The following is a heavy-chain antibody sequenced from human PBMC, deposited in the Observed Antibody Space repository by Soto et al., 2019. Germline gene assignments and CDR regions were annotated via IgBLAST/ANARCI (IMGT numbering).Heavy chain of an antibody. Sequence: QVQLQESGPGLVKPSETLSLTCTVSGGSISSYYWSWIRQPPGKGLEWIGYIYYSGSTNYNPALKSRVTISVDTSKYQFSLKLSPVTAADTAVYYCARHLFGSRNWFDPWGQGTLVTVSS. D-gene: IGHD3-10*02. V-gene: IGHV4-59*08. CDR2: IYYSGST. CDR1: GGSISSYY. CDR3: ARHLFGSRNWFDP. J-gene: IGHJ5*02.